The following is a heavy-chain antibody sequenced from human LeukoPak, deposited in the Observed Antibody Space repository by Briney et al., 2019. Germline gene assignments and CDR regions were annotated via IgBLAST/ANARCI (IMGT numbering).Heavy chain of an antibody. CDR2: IIPIFGTA. V-gene: IGHV1-69*13. CDR1: GGTFSSYA. J-gene: IGHJ4*02. Sequence: SVKVSCKASGGTFSSYAISWVRQAPGQGLEWMGGIIPIFGTANYAQKFQGRVTITADEFTSTAYMELSSLRSEDTAVYYCARGRTYYYDNSGYYPHWGQGTLVTVSS. D-gene: IGHD3-22*01. CDR3: ARGRTYYYDNSGYYPH.